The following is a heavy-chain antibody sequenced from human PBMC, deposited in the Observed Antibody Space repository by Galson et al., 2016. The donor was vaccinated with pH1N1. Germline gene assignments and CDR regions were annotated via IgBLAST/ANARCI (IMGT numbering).Heavy chain of an antibody. Sequence: SETLSLTCAVSGGSISSCNWWSWVRQPPGKSLEWLGAVYRNGDPEYTPALKGRVSISLDKSKNQFSLNLTSVTAADTAVHYCARDPHAPVPEDFDCWGQGILVTVSS. CDR1: GGSISSCNW. CDR3: ARDPHAPVPEDFDC. CDR2: VYRNGDP. D-gene: IGHD2-2*01. V-gene: IGHV4/OR15-8*02. J-gene: IGHJ4*02.